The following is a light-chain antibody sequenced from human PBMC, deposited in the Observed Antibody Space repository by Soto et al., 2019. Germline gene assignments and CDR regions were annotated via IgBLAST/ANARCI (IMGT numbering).Light chain of an antibody. V-gene: IGLV1-40*01. Sequence: QSVLTQPPSVSGAPGQRVTISCTGSSSNIGAGYDVHWYQQLPGTAPKLLIYGNSNRPSGVPDRFSGSKSGTSASLAITGLQAEDEADYYCATWDVSLNGRVFGGGTKVTVL. CDR1: SSNIGAGYD. CDR2: GNS. CDR3: ATWDVSLNGRV. J-gene: IGLJ3*02.